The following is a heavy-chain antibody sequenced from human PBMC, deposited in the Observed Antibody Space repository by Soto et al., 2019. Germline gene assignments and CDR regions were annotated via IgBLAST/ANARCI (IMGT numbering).Heavy chain of an antibody. V-gene: IGHV1-69*01. Sequence: QVQLVQSGAEVKKPGSSVKVSCKASGGTFSSYAISWVRQAPGQGLEWMGGIIPIFGTANYAQKFQGRVTFTADESTSTAYMELSSLRSEDTAVYYCARVQYDILTGYYRGYFDYWGQGTLVTVSS. D-gene: IGHD3-9*01. CDR1: GGTFSSYA. CDR3: ARVQYDILTGYYRGYFDY. J-gene: IGHJ4*02. CDR2: IIPIFGTA.